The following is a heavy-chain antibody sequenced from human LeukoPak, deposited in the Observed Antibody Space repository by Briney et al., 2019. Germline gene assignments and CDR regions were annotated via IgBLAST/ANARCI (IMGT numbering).Heavy chain of an antibody. CDR1: GDSISSYY. CDR2: IYYSGST. Sequence: PSETLSLTCTVPGDSISSYYWSWIRQPPGKGLEWIGYIYYSGSTNYNPSLESRVTISIDTSKNQFSLKLSSVTAADTAVYYCARSCLIVDIVATIRARLGGNAFDIWGQGTMVIVSS. J-gene: IGHJ3*02. CDR3: ARSCLIVDIVATIRARLGGNAFDI. D-gene: IGHD5-12*01. V-gene: IGHV4-59*12.